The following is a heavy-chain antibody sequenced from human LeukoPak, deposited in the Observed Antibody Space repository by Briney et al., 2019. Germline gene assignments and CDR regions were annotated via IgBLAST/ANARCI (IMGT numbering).Heavy chain of an antibody. V-gene: IGHV1-2*02. J-gene: IGHJ4*02. CDR3: MRFGGDYPH. CDR2: IKANNGDT. D-gene: IGHD2-21*02. CDR1: GYIFTAYY. Sequence: ASVTVSCKASGYIFTAYYLHWVRQAPGQGLEWMGWIKANNGDTNYARKFQGRVTMTRDTSISTVYMELSRLTSDDTAVYYCMRFGGDYPHWGQGTMVTVSS.